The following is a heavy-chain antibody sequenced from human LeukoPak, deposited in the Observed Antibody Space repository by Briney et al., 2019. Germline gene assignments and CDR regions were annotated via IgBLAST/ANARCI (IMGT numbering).Heavy chain of an antibody. V-gene: IGHV4-30-2*01. J-gene: IGHJ4*02. Sequence: TSETLFLTCTVSGGSISSGGYYWSWIRQPPGKGLEWIGYIYHSGSTYYNPSLKSRVTISVDRSKNQFSLKLSSVTAADTAVYYCARTLSSSASPGVNDYWGQGTLVTVSS. CDR2: IYHSGST. CDR1: GGSISSGGYY. CDR3: ARTLSSSASPGVNDY. D-gene: IGHD6-6*01.